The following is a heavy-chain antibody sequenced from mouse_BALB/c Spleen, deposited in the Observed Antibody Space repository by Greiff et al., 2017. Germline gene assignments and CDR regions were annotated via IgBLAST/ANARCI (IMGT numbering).Heavy chain of an antibody. Sequence: DVQLQESGPGLVKPSQTVSLTCTVTGISITTGNYRWSWIRQFPGNKLEWIGYIYYSGTITYNPSLTSRTTITRDTSKNQFFLEMNSLTAEDTATYYCAREGDLLWFDYWGQGTTLTVSS. CDR2: IYYSGTI. CDR3: AREGDLLWFDY. J-gene: IGHJ2*01. CDR1: GISITTGNYR. D-gene: IGHD2-1*01. V-gene: IGHV3-5*02.